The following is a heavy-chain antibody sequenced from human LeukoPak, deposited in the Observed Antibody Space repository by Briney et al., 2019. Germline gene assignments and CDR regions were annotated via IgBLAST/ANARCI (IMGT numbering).Heavy chain of an antibody. V-gene: IGHV4-30-4*08. J-gene: IGHJ5*02. CDR2: IYYSGST. CDR3: ASSLITPTNWFDP. Sequence: PSQTLSLTCTVSGGSISSGDYYWSWIRQPPGKGLEWIGYIYYSGSTYYNPSLKSRVTISVDTSKNQFSLKLSSVTAADTAVYYCASSLITPTNWFDPWGQGTLVTVSS. D-gene: IGHD2-15*01. CDR1: GGSISSGDYY.